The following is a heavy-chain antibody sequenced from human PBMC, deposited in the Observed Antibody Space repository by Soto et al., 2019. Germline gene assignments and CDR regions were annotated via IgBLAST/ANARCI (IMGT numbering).Heavy chain of an antibody. CDR3: ARHRARNWFDP. CDR2: IYYSGGT. Sequence: LSETLSLTSIASGGSISSCCYSWGWILQPPGKRLERIGSIYYSGGTNYNPSLQSPFTISVDTSNNNISLKLSSFTPADTAAFLCARHRARNWFDPWGQGTLVTVSS. CDR1: GGSISSCCYS. V-gene: IGHV4-39*01. J-gene: IGHJ5*02.